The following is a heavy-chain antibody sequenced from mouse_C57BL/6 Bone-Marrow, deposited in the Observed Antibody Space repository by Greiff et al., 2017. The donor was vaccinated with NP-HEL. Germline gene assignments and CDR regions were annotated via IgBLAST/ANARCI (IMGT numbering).Heavy chain of an antibody. J-gene: IGHJ3*01. V-gene: IGHV14-1*01. CDR1: GFNIKDYY. Sequence: VQLKESGAELVRPGASVKLSCTASGFNIKDYYMHWVKQRPEPGLEWIGRIAPEDGDTEYAPKFQGKATMTADTSSNTAYLQLSSLTSEDTAVYYCTTKGLYYASFAYWGQGTLVTVSA. D-gene: IGHD1-1*01. CDR3: TTKGLYYASFAY. CDR2: IAPEDGDT.